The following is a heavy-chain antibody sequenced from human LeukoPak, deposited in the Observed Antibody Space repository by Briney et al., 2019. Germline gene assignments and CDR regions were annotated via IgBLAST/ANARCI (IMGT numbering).Heavy chain of an antibody. V-gene: IGHV4-39*01. D-gene: IGHD2-15*01. CDR2: VFNNGGT. J-gene: IGHJ4*02. CDR1: GGSMISTNYY. Sequence: SETLSLTCSVSGGSMISTNYYWAWIRQPPGKGLEWIGTVFNNGGTYYNPSLRSRVTISINTSKNQFSLKLSSVTAADTAVYYCARGRHLSVVPLEGYYFDYWGQGTLVTVSS. CDR3: ARGRHLSVVPLEGYYFDY.